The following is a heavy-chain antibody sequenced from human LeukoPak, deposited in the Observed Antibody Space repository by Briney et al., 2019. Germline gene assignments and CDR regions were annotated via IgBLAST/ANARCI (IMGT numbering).Heavy chain of an antibody. Sequence: PGGSLRLSCAASGFTFSSYAMHWVRQAPGKGLEWVAVISYDGSNKYYADSVKGRFTISRDNSKNTLYLQMNSLRAEDTAVYYCAKAPGVGARLDYWGQGTLVTVSS. CDR3: AKAPGVGARLDY. CDR2: ISYDGSNK. CDR1: GFTFSSYA. V-gene: IGHV3-30-3*01. D-gene: IGHD1-26*01. J-gene: IGHJ4*02.